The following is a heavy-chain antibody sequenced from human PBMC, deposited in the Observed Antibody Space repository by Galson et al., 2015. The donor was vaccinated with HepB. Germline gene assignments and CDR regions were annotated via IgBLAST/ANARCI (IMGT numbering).Heavy chain of an antibody. V-gene: IGHV3-21*06. CDR3: ARVYDGDDAGEDYGMDV. D-gene: IGHD4-17*01. Sequence: LRLSCAGSGFNFGSYFMNWVRQAPGKGLEWVAYISTRSTYIYYADSMKGRFTIFRDDAKNSLYLQMNSLRADDTAVYYCARVYDGDDAGEDYGMDVWGPGATVTVSS. J-gene: IGHJ6*02. CDR1: GFNFGSYF. CDR2: ISTRSTYI.